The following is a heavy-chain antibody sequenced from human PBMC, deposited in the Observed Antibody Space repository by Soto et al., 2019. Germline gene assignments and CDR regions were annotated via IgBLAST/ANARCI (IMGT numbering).Heavy chain of an antibody. D-gene: IGHD6-19*01. Sequence: SGPTLVNPTQTLTLTCSVSGFSLSSTGVGVAWIRQPPGKALEWLALIYWDDEKSYSPSLKSRLTITKDTSKNQVVLTMTNMDPVDTATYYCARDSSGWYGFDYWGQETLVTVSS. CDR1: GFSLSSTGVG. CDR3: ARDSSGWYGFDY. CDR2: IYWDDEK. V-gene: IGHV2-5*02. J-gene: IGHJ4*02.